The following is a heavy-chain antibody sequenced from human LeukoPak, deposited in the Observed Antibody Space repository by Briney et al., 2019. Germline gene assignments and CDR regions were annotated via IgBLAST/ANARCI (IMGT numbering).Heavy chain of an antibody. J-gene: IGHJ4*02. CDR2: IYYSGST. V-gene: IGHV4-39*07. CDR1: SYSISSSSYY. Sequence: SETLSLTCTVSSYSISSSSYYWGWIRQPPGKGLEWIGSIYYSGSTYYNPSHKSRVTISVDTSKNQFSLKLSSVTAADTAVYYCSSIAAAGTLNYWGQGTLVTVSS. CDR3: SSIAAAGTLNY. D-gene: IGHD6-13*01.